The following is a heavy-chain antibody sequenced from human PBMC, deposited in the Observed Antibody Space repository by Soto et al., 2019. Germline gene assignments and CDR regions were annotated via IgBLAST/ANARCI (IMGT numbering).Heavy chain of an antibody. Sequence: QVQLVQSGAEVKKPGSSVKVSCKASGGTFSSYAISWVRQAPGQGLEWMGGIIPIFGTANYAQKFQGRVTITADESTSTAYMELSSLRSEDTAVYYCARVGITIFGVDHSSYYYGMDVWGQGTTVTVSS. CDR1: GGTFSSYA. CDR2: IIPIFGTA. V-gene: IGHV1-69*01. CDR3: ARVGITIFGVDHSSYYYGMDV. J-gene: IGHJ6*02. D-gene: IGHD3-3*01.